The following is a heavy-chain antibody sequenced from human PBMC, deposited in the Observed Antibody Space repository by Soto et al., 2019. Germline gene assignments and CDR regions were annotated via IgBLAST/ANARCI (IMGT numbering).Heavy chain of an antibody. CDR2: IYYSGST. J-gene: IGHJ6*02. V-gene: IGHV4-59*01. CDR3: ARGRLGYSYGYYYYGMDV. Sequence: SETLSLTCTVSGGSISSYYWSWIRQPPGKGLEWIGYIYYSGSTNYNPSLKSRVTISVDTSKNQFSLKLSSVTAADTAVYYCARGRLGYSYGYYYYGMDVWGQGTTVTVSS. CDR1: GGSISSYY. D-gene: IGHD5-18*01.